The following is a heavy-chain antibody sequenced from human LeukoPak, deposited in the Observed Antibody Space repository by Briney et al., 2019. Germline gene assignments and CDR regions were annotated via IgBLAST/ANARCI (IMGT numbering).Heavy chain of an antibody. CDR2: MGSSGCGI. CDR1: GFTFSSYV. D-gene: IGHD6-13*01. V-gene: IGHV3-23*01. Sequence: PGGALRLSCAASGFTFSSYVMSWVPPGPGKGREWVSGMGSSGCGIYYADSVEGRLTISRDNPENTVYLHANNKRAGDTPVYYCARRGAAGTYYFDYGGEGTVV. CDR3: ARRGAAGTYYFDY. J-gene: IGHJ4*02.